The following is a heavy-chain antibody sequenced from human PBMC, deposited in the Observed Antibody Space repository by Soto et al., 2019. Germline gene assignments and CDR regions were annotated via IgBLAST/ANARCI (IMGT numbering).Heavy chain of an antibody. CDR2: ISGSGGST. CDR3: VRENYYYGMDV. V-gene: IGHV3-23*01. CDR1: GFTFSSYA. J-gene: IGHJ6*02. Sequence: PGGSLRLSCAASGFTFSSYAMSWVRQAPGKGLEWVSAISGSGGSTYYADSVKGRFTISRDDAKNTLLLQMNSLRVEDTAMYYCVRENYYYGMDVWGLGTAVTVSS.